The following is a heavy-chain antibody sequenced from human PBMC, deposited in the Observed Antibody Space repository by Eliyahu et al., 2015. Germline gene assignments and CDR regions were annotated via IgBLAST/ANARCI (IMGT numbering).Heavy chain of an antibody. Sequence: QVQLVESGGGVVRPGXSLRLSCAAXGXPFXSYAMHWVRQAPGKGVEWXAVIXYDGSNKYYADSVKGRFTISRDNSKNTLYLQMNSLRAEDTAVYYCARDIEGELGVTPDYWGQGTLVTVSS. V-gene: IGHV3-30-3*01. D-gene: IGHD1-26*01. J-gene: IGHJ4*02. CDR1: GXPFXSYA. CDR3: ARDIEGELGVTPDY. CDR2: IXYDGSNK.